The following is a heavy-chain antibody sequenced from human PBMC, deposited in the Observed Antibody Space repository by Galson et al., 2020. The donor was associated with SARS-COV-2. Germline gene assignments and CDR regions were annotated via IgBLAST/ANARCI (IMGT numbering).Heavy chain of an antibody. Sequence: ESGPTLVKPTQTLTLTCTFSGFSLSTSGMCVSWIRQPPGKALEWLARLDWDDDKFYSTSLKTRLTISKDTSKNQVVLTMTNMDPVDTATYYCARIRPKAVGTTYWYFDLWGRGTLVTVSS. D-gene: IGHD6-13*01. CDR3: ARIRPKAVGTTYWYFDL. J-gene: IGHJ2*01. V-gene: IGHV2-70*17. CDR1: GFSLSTSGMC. CDR2: LDWDDDK.